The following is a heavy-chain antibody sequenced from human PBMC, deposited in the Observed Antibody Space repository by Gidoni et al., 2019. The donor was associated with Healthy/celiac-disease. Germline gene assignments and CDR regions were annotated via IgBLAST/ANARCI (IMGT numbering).Heavy chain of an antibody. D-gene: IGHD6-19*01. V-gene: IGHV3-9*01. J-gene: IGHJ4*02. CDR3: AKDLRRIAVAGVGYFDY. Sequence: EVQLVESGGGLVQPGRSLRLSCPASGFTFDDYAMHWVRQAPGKGLEWVSGISWNSGSIGYADSVKGRFTISRDNAKNSLYLQMNSLRAEDTALYYCAKDLRRIAVAGVGYFDYWGQGTLVTVSS. CDR1: GFTFDDYA. CDR2: ISWNSGSI.